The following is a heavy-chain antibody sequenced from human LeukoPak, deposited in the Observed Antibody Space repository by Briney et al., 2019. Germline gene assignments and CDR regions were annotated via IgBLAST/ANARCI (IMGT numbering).Heavy chain of an antibody. D-gene: IGHD3-9*01. V-gene: IGHV5-51*01. CDR1: GYSFTRQW. Sequence: GESLKISCKASGYSFTRQWIGWVRQMPGKGLEWMGIIYPGDSGTRYSPSFQGQVTISADKSIDTAYLQWSSLKASDTAMYFCVRRVQTDYYYFDYWGQGTLVTDSS. CDR3: VRRVQTDYYYFDY. CDR2: IYPGDSGT. J-gene: IGHJ4*02.